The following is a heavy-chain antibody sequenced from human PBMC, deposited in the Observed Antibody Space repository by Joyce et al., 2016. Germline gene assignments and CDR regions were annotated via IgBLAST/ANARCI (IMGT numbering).Heavy chain of an antibody. V-gene: IGHV4-39*07. Sequence: QLQLQESGPGLVRPSETLSLTCTVSGGSISSSSYYWGWIRQPPGRGLEWIGSLYYGGTTYYNPSLKSRVTISVDTSKNQFSLKLSSVTAADTAVYYCARDGFLEWLGDDYWGQGTLVTVSS. D-gene: IGHD3-3*01. CDR3: ARDGFLEWLGDDY. CDR1: GGSISSSSYY. CDR2: LYYGGTT. J-gene: IGHJ4*02.